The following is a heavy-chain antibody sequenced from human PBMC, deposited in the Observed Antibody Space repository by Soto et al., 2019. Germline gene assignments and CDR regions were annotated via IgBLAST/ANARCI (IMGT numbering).Heavy chain of an antibody. Sequence: QVQLVQSGAEVKKPGASVKVSCKASGYTFTSYGISWVRQAPGQGLESMGWISAYNGNTNYAQKFQGRVTMTTDTSTSTAYMELRSLRSDDTAVYYCARDGYNYGVSYYYGMDVWGQGTTVTVSS. V-gene: IGHV1-18*01. CDR3: ARDGYNYGVSYYYGMDV. CDR2: ISAYNGNT. D-gene: IGHD5-18*01. J-gene: IGHJ6*02. CDR1: GYTFTSYG.